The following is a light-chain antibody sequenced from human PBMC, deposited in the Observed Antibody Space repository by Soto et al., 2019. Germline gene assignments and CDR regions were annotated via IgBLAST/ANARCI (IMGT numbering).Light chain of an antibody. Sequence: QSALTQPASVSGSPGQSITISCTGTSSDVGGYNYVSWYQQHPGKAPXLMIYEVSNRPXGVSXRFSGSKSGXXXXXTXSGLQAEDEADYYFSSYTSSSTRVFGGGTKVTVL. J-gene: IGLJ3*02. CDR2: EVS. CDR3: SSYTSSSTRV. CDR1: SSDVGGYNY. V-gene: IGLV2-14*01.